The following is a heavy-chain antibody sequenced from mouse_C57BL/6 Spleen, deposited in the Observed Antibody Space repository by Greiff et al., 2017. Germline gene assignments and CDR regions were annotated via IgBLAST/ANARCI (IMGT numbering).Heavy chain of an antibody. J-gene: IGHJ4*01. D-gene: IGHD2-3*01. CDR2: ISNGGGST. Sequence: EVQGVESGGGLVQPGGSLKLSCAASGFTFSDYYMYWVRQTPEKRLEWVAYISNGGGSTYYPDTVKGRFTISRDNAKNTLYLQMSRLKSEDTAMYYCARRDDGYSLYAMDYWGQGTSVTVSS. CDR1: GFTFSDYY. CDR3: ARRDDGYSLYAMDY. V-gene: IGHV5-12*01.